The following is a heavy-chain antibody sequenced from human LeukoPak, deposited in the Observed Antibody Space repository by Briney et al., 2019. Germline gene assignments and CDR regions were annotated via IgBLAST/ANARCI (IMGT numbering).Heavy chain of an antibody. CDR2: IYPGDSDT. V-gene: IGHV5-51*01. D-gene: IGHD2-21*02. J-gene: IGHJ4*02. CDR1: GYSFTSYW. CDR3: ARRAYCGGDCYVDY. Sequence: GESLQISCKGSGYSFTSYWIGWVRQMPGKGLEWMGIIYPGDSDTRYGSSFQGQVTISADKSISTAYLQWSSLKASDTAMYYCARRAYCGGDCYVDYWGQGTLVTVSS.